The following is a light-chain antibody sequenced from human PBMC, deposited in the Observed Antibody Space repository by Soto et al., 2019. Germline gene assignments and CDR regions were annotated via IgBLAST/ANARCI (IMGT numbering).Light chain of an antibody. J-gene: IGKJ1*01. V-gene: IGKV3-15*01. CDR1: QSVSSY. CDR2: GAS. Sequence: EIVLTQSPATLSLSPGERATLSCRASQSVSSYLAWSKQKPGQAPRLLSYGASIRATGIPARLSGSGSGTEFTRTISSLQSEDFAVYYCQHYNNWPPWTFGQGTKVDI. CDR3: QHYNNWPPWT.